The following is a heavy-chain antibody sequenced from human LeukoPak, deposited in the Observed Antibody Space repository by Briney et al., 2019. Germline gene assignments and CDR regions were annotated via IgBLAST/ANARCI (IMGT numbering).Heavy chain of an antibody. V-gene: IGHV3-23*01. CDR3: ARDLNYDSSGSVPFDY. Sequence: SGGSLRLSCAASGFTFSSYAMSWVRQAPGKGLEWVSAISGSGGSTYYADSVKGRFTISRDNSKNTLYLQMNSLRAEDTAVYYCARDLNYDSSGSVPFDYWGQGTLVTVSS. J-gene: IGHJ4*02. CDR1: GFTFSSYA. D-gene: IGHD3-22*01. CDR2: ISGSGGST.